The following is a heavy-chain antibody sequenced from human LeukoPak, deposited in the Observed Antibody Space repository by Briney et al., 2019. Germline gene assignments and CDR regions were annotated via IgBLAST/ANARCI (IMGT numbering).Heavy chain of an antibody. CDR2: IYSGGSI. CDR3: ARDFLRSSGYY. CDR1: GFTVSNNY. Sequence: GGSLRLSCAASGFTVSNNYMSWVRQAPGKGREWVSVIYSGGSIYYADSVKGRFTISRDNSKNTLYLQMNSLRAEDTGVYYCARDFLRSSGYYWGQGTLVTVSS. D-gene: IGHD3-22*01. V-gene: IGHV3-53*01. J-gene: IGHJ4*02.